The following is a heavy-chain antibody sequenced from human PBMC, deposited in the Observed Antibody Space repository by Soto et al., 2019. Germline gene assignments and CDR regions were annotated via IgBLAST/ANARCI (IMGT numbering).Heavy chain of an antibody. J-gene: IGHJ6*02. CDR2: IYYSGST. Sequence: SSETLSLTCTVSGGSISSSSYYWGWIRQPPGKGLEWIGSIYYSGSTYYNPSLKSRVTISVDTSKNQFSLKLSSVTAADTAVYYCARVDDPTVTTYYYYGMDVWGQGTTVTVSS. CDR1: GGSISSSSYY. CDR3: ARVDDPTVTTYYYYGMDV. D-gene: IGHD4-4*01. V-gene: IGHV4-39*01.